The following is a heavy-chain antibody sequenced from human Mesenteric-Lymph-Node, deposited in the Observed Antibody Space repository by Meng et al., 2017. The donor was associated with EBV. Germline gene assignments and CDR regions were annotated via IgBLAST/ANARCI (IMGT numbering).Heavy chain of an antibody. V-gene: IGHV1-18*01. CDR2: FNAYNRHT. CDR1: GSTSTSYG. Sequence: QVQLFPSEPKGTQPGAPVKVSCKASGSTSTSYGGSWVRQAPGQGLEWMGRFNAYNRHTTYAENFQGRVTMTADTSTNTAYMELRSLRSDDTAVYYCARDIVLELTATRVIDPWGQGTLVTVSS. CDR3: ARDIVLELTATRVIDP. D-gene: IGHD3-10*01. J-gene: IGHJ5*02.